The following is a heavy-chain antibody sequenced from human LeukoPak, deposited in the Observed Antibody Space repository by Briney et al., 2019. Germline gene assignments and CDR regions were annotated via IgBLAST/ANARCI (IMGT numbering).Heavy chain of an antibody. V-gene: IGHV5-51*01. CDR2: IYPGDSDT. Sequence: KPGESLKISCKGSGYSFTTYWIGWVRQMPGKGLECLGVIYPGDSDTRYSPSFQGQVTISADKSISTAYLQWSSLKASDTAMYYCARQRRYCSSTSCYAPWFDPWGQGTLVTVSS. CDR3: ARQRRYCSSTSCYAPWFDP. J-gene: IGHJ5*02. D-gene: IGHD2-2*01. CDR1: GYSFTTYW.